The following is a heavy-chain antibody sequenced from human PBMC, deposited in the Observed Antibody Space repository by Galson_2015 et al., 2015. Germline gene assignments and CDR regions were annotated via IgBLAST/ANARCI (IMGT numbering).Heavy chain of an antibody. V-gene: IGHV3-30*14. D-gene: IGHD2-21*02. CDR1: GFTFSTYA. CDR3: ASAGAVTGDY. Sequence: SLRLCCAASGFTFSTYAMHWVRQAPGKGLEWVAGISYHGTKTHYADSVKGRFTISSDNSRNILYLQMNSLRPEDTAIYSCASAGAVTGDYWGQGTLVTVSS. J-gene: IGHJ4*02. CDR2: ISYHGTKT.